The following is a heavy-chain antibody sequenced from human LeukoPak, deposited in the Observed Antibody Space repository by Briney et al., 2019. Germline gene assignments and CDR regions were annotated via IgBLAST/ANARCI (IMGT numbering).Heavy chain of an antibody. CDR2: IIPIFGTA. D-gene: IGHD3-22*01. Sequence: SVKVSCKASGGTFSSYAISWVRQAPGQGLEWMGGIIPIFGTANYAQKFQGRVTITADESTSTAYMELSSLRSEDTAVYYCARGGISYYYDSSGYVVDYWGQGTLVTVSS. CDR1: GGTFSSYA. J-gene: IGHJ4*02. CDR3: ARGGISYYYDSSGYVVDY. V-gene: IGHV1-69*13.